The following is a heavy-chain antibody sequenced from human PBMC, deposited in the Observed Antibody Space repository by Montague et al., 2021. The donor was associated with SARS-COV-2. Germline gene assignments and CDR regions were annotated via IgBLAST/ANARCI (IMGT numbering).Heavy chain of an antibody. D-gene: IGHD3-22*01. V-gene: IGHV4-4*02. J-gene: IGHJ2*01. CDR1: GDSIISTNW. Sequence: SETLSLTCGVSGDSIISTNWWSWVRQPPGKGLEWIGEIHHSGDTNYNPSFKSRVTISVDQSKNQYSLELNFVTAADTAVYYCARHPPGHYDRSGLYKLYWYFDLWGRGTLVTVSS. CDR2: IHHSGDT. CDR3: ARHPPGHYDRSGLYKLYWYFDL.